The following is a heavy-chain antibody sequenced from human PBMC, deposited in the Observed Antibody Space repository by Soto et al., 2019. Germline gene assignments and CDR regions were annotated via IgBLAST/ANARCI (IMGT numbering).Heavy chain of an antibody. CDR2: ITPTSTTI. D-gene: IGHD2-2*01. CDR1: GFTFSSYH. J-gene: IGHJ5*02. CDR3: ARGGSLPPFDA. Sequence: EVQLVESGGDLVQPGGSLRLSCATSGFTFSSYHLHWARRAPGRGLEWVAYITPTSTTIYYADSVKGRFTISRDDAKKSLYLQMDSLRDEDTSIYYCARGGSLPPFDAWGRGTLVTVSS. V-gene: IGHV3-48*02.